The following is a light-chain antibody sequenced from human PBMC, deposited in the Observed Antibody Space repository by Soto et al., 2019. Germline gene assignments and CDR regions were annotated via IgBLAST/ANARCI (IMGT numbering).Light chain of an antibody. J-gene: IGKJ5*01. V-gene: IGKV1-33*01. Sequence: DIQMTQSPASLSASVGDRVTITCQASQNINNYLNWYQQKPGRAPKLLIYDASNLEAGVPSRLRGSGSGTDFTFTISRLQPEDTASYYCQQYENLPTFGQGTRLEIK. CDR3: QQYENLPT. CDR2: DAS. CDR1: QNINNY.